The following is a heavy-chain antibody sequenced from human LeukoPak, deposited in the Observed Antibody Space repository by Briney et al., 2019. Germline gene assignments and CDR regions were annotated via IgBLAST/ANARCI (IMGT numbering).Heavy chain of an antibody. J-gene: IGHJ3*02. D-gene: IGHD3-3*01. Sequence: ASVKVSCKASGYTFTNYDINWVRQATGQGLEWMGWMNPNSGTTGYAQKFLGRVTITRNTSISTTYMELSSLRSEDTAVYYCAKGRLWSGYLDAFDIWGQGTMVTVSS. CDR1: GYTFTNYD. CDR3: AKGRLWSGYLDAFDI. CDR2: MNPNSGTT. V-gene: IGHV1-8*03.